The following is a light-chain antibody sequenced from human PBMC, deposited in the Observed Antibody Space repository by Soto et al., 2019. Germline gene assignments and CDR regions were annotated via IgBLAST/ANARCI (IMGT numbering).Light chain of an antibody. V-gene: IGKV3-11*01. CDR2: DAS. CDR3: QQRST. Sequence: EIVLTQSPATLSLSPGERATLSCRASQSVSSYLAWYQQKPGQAPRLLIYDASNRATGIPARFSGSGSGTDFTLTISSLEPEEFAVYYCQQRSTFGGGTKVEIK. J-gene: IGKJ4*01. CDR1: QSVSSY.